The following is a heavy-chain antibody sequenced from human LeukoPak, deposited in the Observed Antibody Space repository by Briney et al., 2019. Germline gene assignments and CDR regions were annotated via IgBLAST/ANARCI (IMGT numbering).Heavy chain of an antibody. V-gene: IGHV3-48*02. J-gene: IGHJ4*02. D-gene: IGHD3-16*01. CDR1: GFAFSIYS. CDR2: ISSSSDTI. CDR3: AREPRAMITGYLDY. Sequence: GGSLRLSCAASGFAFSIYSMNLVRQAPGKGLEWVSYISSSSDTIYYADSVKGRFTISRDNAKNSLYLQMNSLRDEDTAVYYCAREPRAMITGYLDYWGQGTLVTVSS.